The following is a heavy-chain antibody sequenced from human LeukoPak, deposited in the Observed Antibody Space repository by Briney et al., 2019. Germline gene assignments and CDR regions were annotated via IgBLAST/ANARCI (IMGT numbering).Heavy chain of an antibody. Sequence: SETLSLTCTVSGGSISSGGYYWSWIRQHPGKCLPWIGYIYYSGSTYYNSSLKSRVTISVDTSKNQFSLKLSSVTAADTAVYYCARASGSSWYGYFDYWGQGTLVTVSS. CDR2: IYYSGST. V-gene: IGHV4-31*03. CDR1: GGSISSGGYY. J-gene: IGHJ4*02. D-gene: IGHD6-13*01. CDR3: ARASGSSWYGYFDY.